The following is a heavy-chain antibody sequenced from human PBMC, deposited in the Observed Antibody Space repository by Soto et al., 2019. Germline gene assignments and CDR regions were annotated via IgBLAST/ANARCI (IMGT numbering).Heavy chain of an antibody. CDR3: ARGSYNILTGYYLDY. V-gene: IGHV4-59*08. D-gene: IGHD3-9*01. CDR2: IYYGGST. Sequence: SETLSLTCTVSGDSISTDYWSWIRQSPGKGLEWIGFIYYGGSTNYNPSLKSRVTISVDTPKNQFSLKLSSVTAADTAVYYCARGSYNILTGYYLDYWGQGTLVTVSS. CDR1: GDSISTDY. J-gene: IGHJ4*02.